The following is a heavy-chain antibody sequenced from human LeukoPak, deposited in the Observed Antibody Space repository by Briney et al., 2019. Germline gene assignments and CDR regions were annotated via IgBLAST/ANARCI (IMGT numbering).Heavy chain of an antibody. CDR1: GFTFSDYY. Sequence: PGGSLRLSCAASGFTFSDYYMSWIRQAPGKGLEWVSYISSSGSTIYYADSVKGRFTISRDNAKNSLYLQMNSLRAEDTAVYYCARVEYYYSSGSYPDYWGQGTLVTVSS. V-gene: IGHV3-11*01. D-gene: IGHD3-10*01. CDR2: ISSSGSTI. CDR3: ARVEYYYSSGSYPDY. J-gene: IGHJ4*02.